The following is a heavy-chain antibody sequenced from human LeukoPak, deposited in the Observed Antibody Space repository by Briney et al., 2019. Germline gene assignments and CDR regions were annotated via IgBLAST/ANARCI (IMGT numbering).Heavy chain of an antibody. CDR3: ARRNTAMVAGLDY. V-gene: IGHV1-8*01. Sequence: GASVKVSCKASGYTFTTYDINWVRQATGQGLELMGWMNPNSGNTAYAQKFQGRVTMTRNTSISTAFMELSGLRSEDTAVYFCARRNTAMVAGLDYWGQGSLVTVSS. D-gene: IGHD5-18*01. CDR2: MNPNSGNT. J-gene: IGHJ4*02. CDR1: GYTFTTYD.